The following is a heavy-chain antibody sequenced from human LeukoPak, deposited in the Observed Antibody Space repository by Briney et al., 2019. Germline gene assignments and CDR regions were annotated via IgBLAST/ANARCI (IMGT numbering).Heavy chain of an antibody. CDR1: GFTFSSYW. CDR2: IRQDGSEK. CDR3: ARLRVCSGGNCNTAGRFDY. D-gene: IGHD2-15*01. V-gene: IGHV3-7*01. Sequence: PGGSLRLSCAASGFTFSSYWMSWVRQAPGKGLEWVANIRQDGSEKYYVDSVKGRFTISRDNAKNSLYLQMNSLRAEDTAVYYCARLRVCSGGNCNTAGRFDYWGQGTLVTVSS. J-gene: IGHJ4*02.